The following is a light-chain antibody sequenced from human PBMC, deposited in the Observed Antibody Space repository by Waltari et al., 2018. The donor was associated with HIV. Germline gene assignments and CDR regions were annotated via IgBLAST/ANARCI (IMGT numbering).Light chain of an antibody. CDR3: CSYAGSHWV. CDR1: RSSVGCYHY. J-gene: IGLJ3*02. Sequence: QSPLTQPRPVSGSPGQSGPISATGTRSSVGCYHYLSWSPQHPGKAPKLMIYDISKRPSGVPDRFSGSKSDNTASLTISGLQAEDEAHYYCCSYAGSHWVFGGGTKLTVL. CDR2: DIS. V-gene: IGLV2-11*01.